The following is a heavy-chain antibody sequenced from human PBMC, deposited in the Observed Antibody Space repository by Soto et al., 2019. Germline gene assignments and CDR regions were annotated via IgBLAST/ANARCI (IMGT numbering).Heavy chain of an antibody. V-gene: IGHV4-4*02. Sequence: PSETLSLTCAVSGGSISSSNWWRWVRQPPGKGLEWIGDIYHSGSTNYNPSLKSRVTISVDTSKNQFSLKLSSVTAADTAVYYCARKGIAAAGTWFDPWGQGTLVTVSS. CDR3: ARKGIAAAGTWFDP. J-gene: IGHJ5*02. CDR2: IYHSGST. D-gene: IGHD6-13*01. CDR1: GGSISSSNW.